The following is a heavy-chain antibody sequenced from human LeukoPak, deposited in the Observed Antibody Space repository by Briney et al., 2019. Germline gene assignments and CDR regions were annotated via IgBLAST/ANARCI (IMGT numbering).Heavy chain of an antibody. D-gene: IGHD5-12*01. J-gene: IGHJ3*02. Sequence: SETLSLTCTVSGGSTSSSSYYWSWIRQPPGKGLEWIGEINHSGSTNYNPSLKSRVTISVDTSKNQFSLKLSSVTAADTAVYYCASSGNDAFDIWGQGTMVTVSS. V-gene: IGHV4-39*07. CDR1: GGSTSSSSYY. CDR2: INHSGST. CDR3: ASSGNDAFDI.